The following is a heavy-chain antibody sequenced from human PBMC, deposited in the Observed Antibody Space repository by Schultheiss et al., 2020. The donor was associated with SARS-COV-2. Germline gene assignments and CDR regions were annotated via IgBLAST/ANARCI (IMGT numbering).Heavy chain of an antibody. CDR3: ARAGGGGNYYDSSGYYFPFDY. V-gene: IGHV1-69*06. D-gene: IGHD3-22*01. CDR2: IIPIFGTA. J-gene: IGHJ4*02. Sequence: SVKVSCKASGGTFSSYAISWVRQAPGQGLEWMGGIIPIFGTANYAQKFQGRVTITADKSTSTAYMELSSLRSDDTAVYYCARAGGGGNYYDSSGYYFPFDYWGQGTLVTVSS. CDR1: GGTFSSYA.